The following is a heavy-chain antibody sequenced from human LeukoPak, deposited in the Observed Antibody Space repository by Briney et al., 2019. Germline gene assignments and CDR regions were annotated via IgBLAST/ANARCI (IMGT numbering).Heavy chain of an antibody. CDR2: ISGGGGST. Sequence: PGGSLRLSCAASGFTVSSNYMNWVRQAPGKGLEWVSTISGGGGSTYYADSVKGRFTISRDNSKNTLYLQVNSLRAEDTAVYYCAKGNTEGSGYPGDYWGQGTLVTVSS. CDR3: AKGNTEGSGYPGDY. V-gene: IGHV3-23*01. D-gene: IGHD3-22*01. J-gene: IGHJ4*02. CDR1: GFTVSSNY.